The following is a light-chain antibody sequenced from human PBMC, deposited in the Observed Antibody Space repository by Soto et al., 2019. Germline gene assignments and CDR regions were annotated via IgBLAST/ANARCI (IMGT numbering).Light chain of an antibody. CDR3: QQADSIPRA. V-gene: IGKV1-39*01. Sequence: DIQMTQSPAFLSMSVGDRLTLSCRASQTISSYLTWYQQKVGEAPKRLIYDASTLESGVPSRFSASGSGTEFTLIITALQREDFATYYCQQADSIPRAFGGGTKVDIK. CDR1: QTISSY. CDR2: DAS. J-gene: IGKJ4*01.